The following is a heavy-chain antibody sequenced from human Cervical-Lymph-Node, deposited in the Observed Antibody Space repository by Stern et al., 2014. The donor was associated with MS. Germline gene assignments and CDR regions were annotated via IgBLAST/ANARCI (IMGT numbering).Heavy chain of an antibody. Sequence: QVQLVQSGAEVKKPGSSVKVSCKASGYNFNSYFINWVRQAPGQRLEWMGRISAHSGNTNYAQKFQGRVTMTTDTSTSTAYLELRSLRSDDTAVYYCARAVDLADYWGQGTLVTVSS. J-gene: IGHJ4*02. V-gene: IGHV1-18*01. CDR3: ARAVDLADY. D-gene: IGHD5-12*01. CDR2: ISAHSGNT. CDR1: GYNFNSYF.